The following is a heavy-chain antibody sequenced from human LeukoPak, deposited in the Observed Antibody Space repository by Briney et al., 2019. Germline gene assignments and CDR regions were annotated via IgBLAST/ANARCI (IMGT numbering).Heavy chain of an antibody. CDR2: ISGSGGST. CDR1: GFTFSSYA. CDR3: AKHDCGGNWADAFDI. D-gene: IGHD4-23*01. J-gene: IGHJ3*02. Sequence: GVSLRLSCAASGFTFSSYAKSWVRQAPGKGLEWVSAISGSGGSTYYADSVKGRFTISRDNSKNTLYLQMNSLRAEDTAVYYCAKHDCGGNWADAFDIWGQGTMVTVSS. V-gene: IGHV3-23*01.